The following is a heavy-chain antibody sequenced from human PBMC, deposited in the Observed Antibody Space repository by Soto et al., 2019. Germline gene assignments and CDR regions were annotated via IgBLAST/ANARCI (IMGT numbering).Heavy chain of an antibody. J-gene: IGHJ5*02. CDR1: GGSISSSNW. D-gene: IGHD6-13*01. CDR3: ARGGPSSSWYANWFDP. CDR2: IYHSGST. V-gene: IGHV4-4*02. Sequence: QVQLQESGPGLVKPSGTLSLTCAVSGGSISSSNWWSWVRQPPGKGLEWIGEIYHSGSTNYNPSLKRRVPLSVDKSKNQFSLKLSSVTAADTAVYYCARGGPSSSWYANWFDPWGQGTLVTVSS.